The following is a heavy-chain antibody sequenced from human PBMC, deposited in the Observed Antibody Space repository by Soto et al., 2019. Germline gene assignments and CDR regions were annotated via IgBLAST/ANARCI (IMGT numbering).Heavy chain of an antibody. CDR3: ARRWGRTFDY. Sequence: SETLSLTCTVSGGSISSSSYYWGWIRQPPGKGLEWIGGIFHSGSTNYNPSLKGRVTISVDTSKNQFSLKLSSVTAADTAVYYCARRWGRTFDYWGQGTLVTVSS. J-gene: IGHJ4*02. V-gene: IGHV4-39*07. CDR2: IFHSGST. CDR1: GGSISSSSYY. D-gene: IGHD1-26*01.